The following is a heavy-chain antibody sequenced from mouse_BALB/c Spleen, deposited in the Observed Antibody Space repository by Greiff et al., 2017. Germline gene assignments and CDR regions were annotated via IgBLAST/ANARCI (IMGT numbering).Heavy chain of an antibody. J-gene: IGHJ3*01. CDR2: IDPANGNT. Sequence: EVKLMESGAELVKPGASVKLSCTASGFNIKDTYMHWVKQRPEQGLEWIGRIDPANGNTKYDPKFQGKATITADTSSNTAYLQLSSLTSEDTAVYYCARDGYDRVWFAYWGQGTLVTVSA. CDR3: ARDGYDRVWFAY. V-gene: IGHV14-3*02. D-gene: IGHD2-2*01. CDR1: GFNIKDTY.